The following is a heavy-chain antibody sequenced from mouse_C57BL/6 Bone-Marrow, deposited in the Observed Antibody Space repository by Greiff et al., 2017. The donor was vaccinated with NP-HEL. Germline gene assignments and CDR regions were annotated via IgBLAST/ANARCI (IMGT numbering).Heavy chain of an antibody. Sequence: EVQLVESGGGLVQPGGSLKLSCAASGFTFSDYGMAWVRQAPRKGPEWVAFISNLAYSIYYADTVTGRFTISRENAKNTLYLEMSSLRSEDTAMYYCARGYDYAFDYWGQGTTLTVSS. J-gene: IGHJ2*01. CDR1: GFTFSDYG. CDR3: ARGYDYAFDY. CDR2: ISNLAYSI. D-gene: IGHD2-4*01. V-gene: IGHV5-15*01.